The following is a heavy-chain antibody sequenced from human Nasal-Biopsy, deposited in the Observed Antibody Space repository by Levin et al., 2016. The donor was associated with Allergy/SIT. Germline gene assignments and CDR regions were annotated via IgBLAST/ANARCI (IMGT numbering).Heavy chain of an antibody. J-gene: IGHJ4*02. CDR3: ARMTYGVANSGAYFPAYFDS. D-gene: IGHD1-26*01. CDR2: IDWDNDN. Sequence: SGPTLVKPTQSLTLTCTFSGFSLSTGGMCVSWVRQPPGKALEWLARIDWDNDNYYSTSLKTRLTISKDTSKSQVVLTLTNMDPVDTATYFCARMTYGVANSGAYFPAYFDSWGRGTLVTVSS. CDR1: GFSLSTGGMC. V-gene: IGHV2-70*11.